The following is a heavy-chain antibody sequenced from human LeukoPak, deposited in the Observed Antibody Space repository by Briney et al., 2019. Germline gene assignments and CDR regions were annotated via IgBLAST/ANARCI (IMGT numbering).Heavy chain of an antibody. CDR2: IYYSGST. D-gene: IGHD3-9*01. Sequence: SETLSLTCTVSSGSISNYYWSWIRQPPGKGLEWIGYIYYSGSTNYNPSLKSRVTISVDTSKNQFSLKLSSVTAADTAVYYCARVTGYMIEDYFDYWGQGTLVTVSS. CDR3: ARVTGYMIEDYFDY. V-gene: IGHV4-59*01. J-gene: IGHJ4*02. CDR1: SGSISNYY.